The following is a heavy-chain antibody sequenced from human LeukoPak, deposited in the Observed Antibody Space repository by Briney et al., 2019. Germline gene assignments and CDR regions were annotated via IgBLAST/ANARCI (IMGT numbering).Heavy chain of an antibody. D-gene: IGHD1-7*01. CDR1: GYTFTSYY. J-gene: IGHJ4*02. CDR3: AREKRDLTGTPSLFGY. CDR2: INPSGGST. V-gene: IGHV1-46*01. Sequence: GASVKVSCKASGYTFTSYYMHWVRQAPGQGLEWMGIINPSGGSTSYAQKFQGRVTMTRDMSTSTVYMELSSLRSEDTAVYYCAREKRDLTGTPSLFGYWGQGTLVTVSS.